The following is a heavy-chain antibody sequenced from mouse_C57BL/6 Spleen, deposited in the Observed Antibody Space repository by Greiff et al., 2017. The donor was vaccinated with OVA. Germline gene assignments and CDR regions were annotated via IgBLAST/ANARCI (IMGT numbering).Heavy chain of an antibody. J-gene: IGHJ3*01. CDR2: INPSSGYT. CDR3: ARGDSSGPGFAY. V-gene: IGHV1-4*01. CDR1: GYTFTSYT. Sequence: QVQLQQSGAELARPGASVKMSCKASGYTFTSYTMHWVKQRPGQGLEWIGYINPSSGYTKYNQKFKDKATLTVDTSSSTAYMQLSSLTSEDSAVXSCARGDSSGPGFAYWGQGTLVTVSA. D-gene: IGHD3-2*02.